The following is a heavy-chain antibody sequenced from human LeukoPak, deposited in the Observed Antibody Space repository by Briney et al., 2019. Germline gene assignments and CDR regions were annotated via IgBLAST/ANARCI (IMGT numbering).Heavy chain of an antibody. V-gene: IGHV4-31*03. CDR2: IYYSGST. J-gene: IGHJ4*02. D-gene: IGHD4-17*01. CDR3: ANFADYGDYVYYFDY. CDR1: GGSISSGGYY. Sequence: PSHTLSLTCTVSGGSISSGGYYWSSIRQHPRTGLERSGYIYYSGSTYYNPSLKSRVTISVDTSKNQFSLKLSSVTAADTAVYYCANFADYGDYVYYFDYWGQGTLVTVSS.